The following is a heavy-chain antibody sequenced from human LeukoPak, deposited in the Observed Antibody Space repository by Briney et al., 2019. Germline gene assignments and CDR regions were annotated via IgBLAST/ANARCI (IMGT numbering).Heavy chain of an antibody. CDR1: GYSISSGYY. CDR2: IYHSGST. Sequence: PSETLSLTCTVSGYSISSGYYWGSIRQPPGKGLEWIGSIYHSGSTYYNPSLKSRVTISVDTSKNQFSLKLSSVTAADTAVYYGACRTNWNSDAFDIWGQGTMVTVSS. J-gene: IGHJ3*02. CDR3: ACRTNWNSDAFDI. V-gene: IGHV4-38-2*02. D-gene: IGHD1-7*01.